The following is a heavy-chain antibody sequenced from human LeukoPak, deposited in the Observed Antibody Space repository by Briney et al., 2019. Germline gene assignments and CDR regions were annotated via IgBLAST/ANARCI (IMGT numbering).Heavy chain of an antibody. CDR3: ARDSLTPRPEPPHDY. Sequence: GRSLRLSCAASGFTFSSYSMNWVRQAPGKGLEWVSYISSSSSTIYYADSVKGRFTISRDNAKNSLYLQMNSLRDEDTAVYYCARDSLTPRPEPPHDYWGQGTLVTVSS. V-gene: IGHV3-48*02. CDR1: GFTFSSYS. CDR2: ISSSSSTI. J-gene: IGHJ4*02. D-gene: IGHD1-14*01.